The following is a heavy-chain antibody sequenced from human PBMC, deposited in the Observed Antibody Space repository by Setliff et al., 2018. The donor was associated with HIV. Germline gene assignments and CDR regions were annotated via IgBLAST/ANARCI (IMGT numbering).Heavy chain of an antibody. J-gene: IGHJ4*02. CDR2: INAGNGNT. CDR1: GYTFTSYA. CDR3: AKTPSSGWYSLYLDY. Sequence: ASVKVSCKASGYTFTSYAMHWVRQAPGQRLEWMGWINAGNGNTKYSQKFQGRVTITRDTSASTAYMELTSLRSDDTAVYYCAKTPSSGWYSLYLDYWGQGTLVTVSS. V-gene: IGHV1-3*01. D-gene: IGHD6-19*01.